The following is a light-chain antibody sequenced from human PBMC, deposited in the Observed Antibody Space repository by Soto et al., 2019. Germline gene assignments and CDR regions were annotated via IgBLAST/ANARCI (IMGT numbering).Light chain of an antibody. J-gene: IGKJ1*01. V-gene: IGKV3-20*01. CDR1: QSVDSKY. Sequence: EIVLTQSPGTLSLSPGERATLSCRASQSVDSKYLAWYQQKPGQAPRILIFAASSRATGIPDRFSGSGSGTDFTHTISRLEPGDFAVYYCQQYGYSSWTFGQGTKV. CDR2: AAS. CDR3: QQYGYSSWT.